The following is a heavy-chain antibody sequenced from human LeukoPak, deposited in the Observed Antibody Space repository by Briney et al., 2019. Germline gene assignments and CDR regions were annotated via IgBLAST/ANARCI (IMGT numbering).Heavy chain of an antibody. J-gene: IGHJ3*02. Sequence: GGSLRLSCAASGFTFSSHSMNWVRQAPGKGLEWVSSITSSSTYIYYADSVKGRFTISRDNAENSLYLQMNSLRAEDTAVYYCARDLHSGSYEDAFDIWGQGTMVTVSS. V-gene: IGHV3-21*01. CDR2: ITSSSTYI. D-gene: IGHD1-26*01. CDR3: ARDLHSGSYEDAFDI. CDR1: GFTFSSHS.